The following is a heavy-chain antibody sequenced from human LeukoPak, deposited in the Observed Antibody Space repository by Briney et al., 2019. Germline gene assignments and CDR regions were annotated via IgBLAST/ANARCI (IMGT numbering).Heavy chain of an antibody. CDR1: GGTFSSYA. J-gene: IGHJ5*02. Sequence: ASVKVSCKASGGTFSSYAISWVRQAPGQGLEWMGWISAYNGNTNYAQKLQGRVAMTTDTSTSTAYMELSSLRSEDTAVYYCARDQGVVTMVRGVIYGNWFDPWGQGTLVTVSS. V-gene: IGHV1-18*01. CDR3: ARDQGVVTMVRGVIYGNWFDP. CDR2: ISAYNGNT. D-gene: IGHD3-10*01.